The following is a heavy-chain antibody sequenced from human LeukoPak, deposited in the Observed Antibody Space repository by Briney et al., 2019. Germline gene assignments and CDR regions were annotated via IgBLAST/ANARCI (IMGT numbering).Heavy chain of an antibody. D-gene: IGHD1-20*01. Sequence: PSETLSLTCTVSGGSISTSSYYWGWIRQPPGKGLEWIGSIYYSGSTYYNPSLKSRVTISVDTSKNQFSLKLSSVTAADTAMYYCARHGYANWNPRDHFDYWGQGTLVTVSS. CDR1: GGSISTSSYY. CDR3: ARHGYANWNPRDHFDY. J-gene: IGHJ4*02. V-gene: IGHV4-39*01. CDR2: IYYSGST.